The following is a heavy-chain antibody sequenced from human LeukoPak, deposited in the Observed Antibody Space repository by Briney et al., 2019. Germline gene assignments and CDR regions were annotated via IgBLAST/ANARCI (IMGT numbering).Heavy chain of an antibody. J-gene: IGHJ5*02. CDR2: MFYSGTT. Sequence: SETLSPTCSVSGASVTSYYWTWIRQPPGKGLESIGYMFYSGTTNYNPSLKSRVTISMDTSKNQFSLKLTSVTAADTAVYYCARIMPSDYSTTPWGQGTLVTVSS. V-gene: IGHV4-59*02. CDR3: ARIMPSDYSTTP. D-gene: IGHD4-11*01. CDR1: GASVTSYY.